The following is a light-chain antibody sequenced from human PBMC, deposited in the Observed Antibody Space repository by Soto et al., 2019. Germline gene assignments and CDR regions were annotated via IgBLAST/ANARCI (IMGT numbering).Light chain of an antibody. V-gene: IGKV1-5*03. CDR2: KAS. CDR3: QKYDNDSWT. Sequence: DIQMTQSPSTLSASVGDRVIITCRASQSISSWLAWYQQKPGKAPNLLIYKASILKSGVPSRFSGSGSGTEFTLTSSDLQPEDFATYYCQKYDNDSWTVGQGTKLQIK. J-gene: IGKJ1*01. CDR1: QSISSW.